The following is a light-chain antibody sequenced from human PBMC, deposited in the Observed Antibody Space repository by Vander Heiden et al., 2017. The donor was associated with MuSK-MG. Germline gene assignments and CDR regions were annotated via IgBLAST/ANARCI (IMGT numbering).Light chain of an antibody. CDR3: QQYNDYPRT. V-gene: IGKV1-5*01. CDR1: QSISSW. CDR2: DAS. J-gene: IGKJ1*01. Sequence: DIQMTQSPSTLSASVGDRVTITCRASQSISSWLAWYQQKPGKAPKLLIYDASNVESGVPSRFSGSGSGTEFTLTISSLQPDDFATYYCQQYNDYPRTFGQGTKVEIK.